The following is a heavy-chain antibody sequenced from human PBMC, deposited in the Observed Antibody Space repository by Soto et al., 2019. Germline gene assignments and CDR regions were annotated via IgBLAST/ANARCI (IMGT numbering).Heavy chain of an antibody. CDR3: VRDDPGLGIDY. J-gene: IGHJ4*02. V-gene: IGHV3-74*01. D-gene: IGHD3-10*01. CDR2: IDSDGSTT. CDR1: GFTFSTYW. Sequence: EVQLVESGGGLVQPGGSLRLSCAASGFTFSTYWMHWVRQAPGKGLVWVSHIDSDGSTTTYADSVKGRFTVSRDNAKNTRYLQMNSLRAEDTALYHCVRDDPGLGIDYWGQGTVVTVSS.